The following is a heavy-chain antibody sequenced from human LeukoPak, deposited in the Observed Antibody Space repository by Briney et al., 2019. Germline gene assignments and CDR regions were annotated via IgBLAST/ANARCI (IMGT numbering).Heavy chain of an antibody. D-gene: IGHD1-20*01. CDR2: IKSDGSEK. CDR3: LRDLNWSLDQ. CDR1: RFTFSSSW. Sequence: GGSLRLSCAASRFTFSSSWMSWVRQAPGKGLEWVANIKSDGSEKYYVDSVKGRFTISRDNAKNTLYLQMNSLRAEDTAVYYCLRDLNWSLDQWGQGTLVTVSS. J-gene: IGHJ4*02. V-gene: IGHV3-7*01.